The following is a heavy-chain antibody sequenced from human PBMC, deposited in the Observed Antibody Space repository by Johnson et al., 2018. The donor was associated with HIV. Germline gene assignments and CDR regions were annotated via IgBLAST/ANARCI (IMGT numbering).Heavy chain of an antibody. CDR1: GFTFDDYG. D-gene: IGHD6-13*01. Sequence: VQLVESGGGLVQPGRSLRLSCVTSGFTFDDYGMHWVRQAAGKGLEWVSGISGSGGSTYYADSVKGRFTISRDNSKNTLYLQMNSLRAEDTAVYYCARSEEWRGEGVYQIWGQGTMVTVSS. CDR3: ARSEEWRGEGVYQI. CDR2: ISGSGGST. J-gene: IGHJ3*02. V-gene: IGHV3-23*04.